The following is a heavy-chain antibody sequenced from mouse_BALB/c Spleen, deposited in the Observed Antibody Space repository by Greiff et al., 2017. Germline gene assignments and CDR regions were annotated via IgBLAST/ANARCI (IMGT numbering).Heavy chain of an antibody. D-gene: IGHD2-4*01. CDR1: GYTFTDYA. Sequence: QVQLQQSGAELVRPGVSVKISCKGSGYTFTDYAMHWVKQSHAKSLEWIGVISTYYGDASYNQKFKGKATMTVDKSSSTAYMELARLTSEDSAIYYCATGDYPAYWGQGTLVTVSA. J-gene: IGHJ3*01. CDR3: ATGDYPAY. V-gene: IGHV1S137*01. CDR2: ISTYYGDA.